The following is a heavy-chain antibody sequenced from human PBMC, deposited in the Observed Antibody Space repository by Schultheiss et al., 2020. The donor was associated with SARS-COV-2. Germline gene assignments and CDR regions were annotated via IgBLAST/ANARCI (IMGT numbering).Heavy chain of an antibody. Sequence: GSLRLSCTVSGGSISSYYWSWIRQPAGKGLEWIGRIYTSGSTNYNPSLKSRVTMSVDTSKNQFSLKLSSVTAADTAVYYCAREGYCSSTSCYDDYYYYYMDVWGKGTTVTVSS. D-gene: IGHD2-2*01. V-gene: IGHV4-4*07. CDR3: AREGYCSSTSCYDDYYYYYMDV. CDR2: IYTSGST. CDR1: GGSISSYY. J-gene: IGHJ6*03.